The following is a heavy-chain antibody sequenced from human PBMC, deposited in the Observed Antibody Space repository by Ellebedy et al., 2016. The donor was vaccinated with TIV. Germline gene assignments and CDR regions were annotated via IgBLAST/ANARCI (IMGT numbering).Heavy chain of an antibody. CDR1: GGSISSSNW. V-gene: IGHV4-4*02. CDR2: IYHSGST. J-gene: IGHJ6*02. CDR3: ARVPGNDFWSGYYNAYYYYGMDV. D-gene: IGHD3-3*01. Sequence: SETLSLXXAVSGGSISSSNWWSWVRQPPGKGLEWIGEIYHSGSTNYNPSLKSRVTISVDKSKNQFSLKLSSVTAADTAVYYCARVPGNDFWSGYYNAYYYYGMDVWGQGTTVTVSS.